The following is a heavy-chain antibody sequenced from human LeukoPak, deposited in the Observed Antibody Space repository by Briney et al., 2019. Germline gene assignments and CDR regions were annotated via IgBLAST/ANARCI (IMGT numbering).Heavy chain of an antibody. CDR2: ISNSGSIT. Sequence: GGSLRLSCAASGXTFSSSVLSWVRQAPGKGLEWVSGISNSGSITYYADSVKGRFTISRDNSKNMLYLQMNSLRAEDTAVYYCAKGSFWGQGTLVTVSS. V-gene: IGHV3-23*01. CDR3: AKGSF. CDR1: GXTFSSSV. J-gene: IGHJ4*02.